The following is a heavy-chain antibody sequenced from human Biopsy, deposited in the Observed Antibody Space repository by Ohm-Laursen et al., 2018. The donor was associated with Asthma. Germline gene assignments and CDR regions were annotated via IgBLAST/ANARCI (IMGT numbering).Heavy chain of an antibody. J-gene: IGHJ4*02. CDR1: GYSLTDLS. CDR2: HDHEEGGT. V-gene: IGHV1-24*01. Sequence: SVKVSCKISGYSLTDLSMHWVRQAPGQGLVWMGGHDHEEGGTVNARRFQGRVTMTEDTSTDTAYMELSSLSSDDTAVYYCSSDFPKDYVRYNFQFWGQGTLVTVSS. D-gene: IGHD4-17*01. CDR3: SSDFPKDYVRYNFQF.